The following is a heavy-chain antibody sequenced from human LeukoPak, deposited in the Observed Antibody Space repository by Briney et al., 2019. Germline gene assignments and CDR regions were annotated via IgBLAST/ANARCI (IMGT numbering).Heavy chain of an antibody. D-gene: IGHD1-26*01. CDR2: IRSKTYGGTG. V-gene: IGHV3-49*03. CDR3: TRSESGTYKGGFDF. J-gene: IGHJ4*02. Sequence: GGSLRLSCTASGFTFGDYAMNWFRQAPGKGLEWVGFIRSKTYGGTGEYAASVKGRFTISRDDSKSIAHLQMNSLKTEDTAVYYCTRSESGTYKGGFDFWGREPWSPSPQ. CDR1: GFTFGDYA.